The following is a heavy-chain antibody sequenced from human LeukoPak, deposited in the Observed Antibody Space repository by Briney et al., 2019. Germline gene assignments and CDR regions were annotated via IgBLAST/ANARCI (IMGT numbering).Heavy chain of an antibody. D-gene: IGHD1-26*01. CDR1: GFTVGSNY. Sequence: RPGGSLRLSCAASGFTVGSNYMSWVRQAPGKGLEWVSVIYSGGSTYYADSVKGRFTISRDNSKNTLYLQMNSLRAEDTAVYYCAREPSGSLRYLYWGQGTLVTVSS. J-gene: IGHJ4*02. V-gene: IGHV3-53*01. CDR3: AREPSGSLRYLY. CDR2: IYSGGST.